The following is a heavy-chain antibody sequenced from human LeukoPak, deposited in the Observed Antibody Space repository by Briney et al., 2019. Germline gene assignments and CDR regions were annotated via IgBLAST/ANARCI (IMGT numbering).Heavy chain of an antibody. V-gene: IGHV1-46*01. Sequence: ASVKVSCKASGYTFTSYYMHWVRQAPGQGLEWMGIINPSGGSTTYAQRFQGRVTMTRDLSTSTVYMELSSLRSEDTAVYYCARDNIAAAAKGGFDPWGQGTLVTVSS. CDR2: INPSGGST. J-gene: IGHJ5*02. CDR3: ARDNIAAAAKGGFDP. D-gene: IGHD6-13*01. CDR1: GYTFTSYY.